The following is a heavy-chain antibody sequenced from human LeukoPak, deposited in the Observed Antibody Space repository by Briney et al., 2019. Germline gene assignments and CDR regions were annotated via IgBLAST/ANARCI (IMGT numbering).Heavy chain of an antibody. CDR2: MNPNNGNT. Sequence: EASVKVSCKASGYAFTSYDINWVRQATGQGLEWMGWMNPNNGNTGYAQKLQGRVTITRDTSISTAYMELSSLRSEDTAVYYCARGGLGYCSSTRCGSDYWGQGTPVTVSS. V-gene: IGHV1-8*03. D-gene: IGHD2-2*01. CDR1: GYAFTSYD. J-gene: IGHJ4*02. CDR3: ARGGLGYCSSTRCGSDY.